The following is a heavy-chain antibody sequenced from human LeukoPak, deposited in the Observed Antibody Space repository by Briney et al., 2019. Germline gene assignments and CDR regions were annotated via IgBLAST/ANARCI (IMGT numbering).Heavy chain of an antibody. CDR2: INHSGST. Sequence: KPSETLSLTCAVYGGSFSGYYWSWIRQPPGKGLEWIGEINHSGSTNYNPSLKSRVTISVDTSKNQFSLKLSSVTAADTAVYYCARGEGEMATMDYWGQGTLVTVSS. V-gene: IGHV4-34*01. CDR3: ARGEGEMATMDY. D-gene: IGHD5-24*01. CDR1: GGSFSGYY. J-gene: IGHJ4*02.